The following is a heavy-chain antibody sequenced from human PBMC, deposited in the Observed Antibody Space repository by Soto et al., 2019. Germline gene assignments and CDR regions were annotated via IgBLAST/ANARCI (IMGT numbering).Heavy chain of an antibody. CDR3: AKDRTITMIVVVITYFDY. V-gene: IGHV3-23*01. Sequence: EVQLLESGGGLVQPGGSLRLSCAASGFTFSSYAMSWVRQAPGKGLEWVSAISGSGGSTYYADSVKGRFTISRDNSKNTLYLQMHSLRAEDTAVYYCAKDRTITMIVVVITYFDYWGQGTLVTVSS. D-gene: IGHD3-22*01. J-gene: IGHJ4*02. CDR2: ISGSGGST. CDR1: GFTFSSYA.